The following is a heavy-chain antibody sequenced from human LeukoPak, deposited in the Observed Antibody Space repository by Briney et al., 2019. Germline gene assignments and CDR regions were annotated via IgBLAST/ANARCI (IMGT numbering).Heavy chain of an antibody. CDR2: IYYSGST. CDR3: ARVETRDGYNYGYFDY. CDR1: GGSISSYY. J-gene: IGHJ4*02. V-gene: IGHV4-59*01. Sequence: SETLSLTCTVSGGSISSYYWSWIRRPPGKGLEWIGYIYYSGSTNYNPSLKSRVTISVDTSKNQFSLKLSSVTAADTAVYYCARVETRDGYNYGYFDYWGQGTLVTVSS. D-gene: IGHD5-24*01.